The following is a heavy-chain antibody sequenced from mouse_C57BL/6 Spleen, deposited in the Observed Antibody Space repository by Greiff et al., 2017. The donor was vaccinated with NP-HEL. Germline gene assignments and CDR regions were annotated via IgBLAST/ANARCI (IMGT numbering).Heavy chain of an antibody. Sequence: EVQVVESGGDLVKPGGSLKLSCAASGFTFSSYGMSWVRQTPDKRLEWVATISSGGGYTYYPDSVKGRFTISRDNAKNTLYLQMSSLKSEDTAMYYCARRLDYYAMDYWGQGTSVTVSS. CDR1: GFTFSSYG. D-gene: IGHD3-3*01. V-gene: IGHV5-6*01. CDR3: ARRLDYYAMDY. CDR2: ISSGGGYT. J-gene: IGHJ4*01.